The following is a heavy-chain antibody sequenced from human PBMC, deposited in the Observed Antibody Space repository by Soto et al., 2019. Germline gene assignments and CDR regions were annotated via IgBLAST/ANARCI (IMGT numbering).Heavy chain of an antibody. CDR3: ARGDIVVVPGPEGWFDP. V-gene: IGHV1-46*01. CDR2: INPSGGST. CDR1: GYTFTSYY. D-gene: IGHD2-2*01. J-gene: IGHJ5*02. Sequence: GASVKVSCKASGYTFTSYYMHWVRQAPGQGLEWMGIINPSGGSTSYAQKFQGRVTMTRDTSTSTVYMELSSLRSEDTAVYYCARGDIVVVPGPEGWFDPWGQGTLVPVSS.